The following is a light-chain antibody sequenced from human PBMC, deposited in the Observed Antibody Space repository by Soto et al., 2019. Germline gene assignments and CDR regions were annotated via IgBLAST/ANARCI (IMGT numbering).Light chain of an antibody. Sequence: DIQMTQSPSSLSASIGDRVTITCRAGQSIGNYLSWYQQKPGKAPNLLIYATSSLQSGVPSRFSGSGSGTEFTLTISSLQREDFAIYYCQQSYSSTWTFSQGTKVDIK. CDR1: QSIGNY. J-gene: IGKJ1*01. V-gene: IGKV1-39*01. CDR3: QQSYSSTWT. CDR2: ATS.